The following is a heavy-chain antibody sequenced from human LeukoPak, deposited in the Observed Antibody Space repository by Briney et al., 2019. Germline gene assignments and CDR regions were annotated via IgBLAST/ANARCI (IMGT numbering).Heavy chain of an antibody. CDR3: ARDPPDWGDAFDI. CDR2: IYYVGST. V-gene: IGHV4-59*01. J-gene: IGHJ3*02. D-gene: IGHD3-9*01. Sequence: PSETLSLTCTVSGGSISSYYWSWIRQPPGKGLEWIGYIYYVGSTNYNPSLKSRVTISVDTSKNQFSLKLSSVTAADTAVYYCARDPPDWGDAFDIWGQGTMVTVSS. CDR1: GGSISSYY.